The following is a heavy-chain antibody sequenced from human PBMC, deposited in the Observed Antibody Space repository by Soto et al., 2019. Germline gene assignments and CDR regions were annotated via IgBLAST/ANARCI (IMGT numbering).Heavy chain of an antibody. J-gene: IGHJ3*02. CDR3: KRGTYAYDI. Sequence: QVQLQQSGPGLVKPSQTLSLTCAISGDSVSNNNVAWNWIRQSPSRGLEWLGRTYYRSKWYNDYAVSVKSRITFTSDTSKNQFTLQLNSVPPEDTAVYYCKRGTYAYDICGQGTVVTVSS. CDR1: GDSVSNNNVA. CDR2: TYYRSKWYN. V-gene: IGHV6-1*01.